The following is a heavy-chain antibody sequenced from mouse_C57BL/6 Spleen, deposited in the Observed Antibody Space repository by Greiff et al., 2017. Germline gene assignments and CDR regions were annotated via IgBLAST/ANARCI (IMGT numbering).Heavy chain of an antibody. CDR3: AKYDYDVGYFDY. CDR2: IHPNSGST. CDR1: GYTFTSYW. V-gene: IGHV1-64*01. Sequence: QVQLKQPGAELVKPGASVKLSCKASGYTFTSYWMHWVKQRPGQGLEWIGMIHPNSGSTNYNEKFKSKATLTVAKSSSTAYMQLSSLTSEDSAVYYCAKYDYDVGYFDYWGQGTTLTVSS. D-gene: IGHD2-4*01. J-gene: IGHJ2*01.